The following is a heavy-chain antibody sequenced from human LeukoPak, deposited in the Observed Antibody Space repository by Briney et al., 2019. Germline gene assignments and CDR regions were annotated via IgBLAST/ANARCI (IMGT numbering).Heavy chain of an antibody. CDR1: GFTFSSYS. V-gene: IGHV3-21*01. J-gene: IGHJ4*02. CDR2: ISSSSSYI. Sequence: GGSLRLSCAASGFTFSSYSMNWVRQAPGKGLEWVSSISSSSSYIYYADSVKGRFTISRDNSKNTFYLQMNSLRAEDTAVYYCAREDYGQYYFDYWGQGTLVTVSS. CDR3: AREDYGQYYFDY. D-gene: IGHD4-17*01.